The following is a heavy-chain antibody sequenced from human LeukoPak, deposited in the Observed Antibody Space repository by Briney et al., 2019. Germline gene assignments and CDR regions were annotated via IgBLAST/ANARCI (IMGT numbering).Heavy chain of an antibody. CDR1: GFTFGDA. CDR3: TRIEPYDAKYLDN. V-gene: IGHV3-49*03. Sequence: GGSMGLSCTPSGFTFGDAMSWFRQAPGKGLEWEAFVRSKPYGGTTEYAASVKGRFTISRDDSKSIAYLQMNSLKIEDTAVYYCTRIEPYDAKYLDNWGQGTLVTVSS. D-gene: IGHD3-3*01. J-gene: IGHJ4*02. CDR2: VRSKPYGGTT.